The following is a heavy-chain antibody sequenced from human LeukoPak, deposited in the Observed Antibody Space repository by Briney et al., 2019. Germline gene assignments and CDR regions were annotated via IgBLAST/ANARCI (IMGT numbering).Heavy chain of an antibody. V-gene: IGHV4-59*01. Sequence: SETLSLTCTVSGGSISSYYWSWIRQPPGKGLEWIGYIYDSGSANYNPSLKSRVIMSVDTSKNQFSLKLTSVTAADTAVYYCARGGPPPSHADWGQGTLVTVSS. CDR3: ARGGPPPSHAD. CDR1: GGSISSYY. D-gene: IGHD1-26*01. CDR2: IYDSGSA. J-gene: IGHJ4*02.